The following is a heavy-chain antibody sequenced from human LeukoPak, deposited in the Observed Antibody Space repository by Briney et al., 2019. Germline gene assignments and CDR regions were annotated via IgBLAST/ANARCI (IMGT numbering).Heavy chain of an antibody. Sequence: GGSLRLSCAASGFTFSSYSMNWVRQAPGKGLEWVSYISSSSSTIYYADSVKGRFTISRDNAKNSLYLQMNSLRAEDTAVYYCARDSFSHYSYYYDSSGYPDYWGQGTLVTVSS. D-gene: IGHD3-22*01. CDR2: ISSSSSTI. V-gene: IGHV3-48*01. J-gene: IGHJ4*02. CDR1: GFTFSSYS. CDR3: ARDSFSHYSYYYDSSGYPDY.